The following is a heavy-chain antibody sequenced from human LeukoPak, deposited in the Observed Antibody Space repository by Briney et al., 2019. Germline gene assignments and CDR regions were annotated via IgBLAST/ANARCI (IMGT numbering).Heavy chain of an antibody. CDR1: GFTFSSCA. J-gene: IGHJ1*01. V-gene: IGHV3-64D*06. Sequence: PGGSLRLSCSASGFTFSSCAMSWVRQAPGKGLEYVSATNSNGGNTYYADSVKGRFTISRDNSKNTLYLQMSSLRADGTAVYYCVTSSSGYYFNWGQGTLVTVSS. CDR3: VTSSSGYYFN. CDR2: TNSNGGNT. D-gene: IGHD6-19*01.